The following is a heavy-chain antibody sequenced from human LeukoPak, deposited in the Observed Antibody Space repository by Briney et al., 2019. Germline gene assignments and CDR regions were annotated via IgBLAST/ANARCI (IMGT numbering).Heavy chain of an antibody. CDR3: AAMMGMDV. V-gene: IGHV3-23*01. D-gene: IGHD2-2*01. CDR1: GFTFSSSA. Sequence: GGSLRLSCAASGFTFSSSALSWVRQAPGKGLEWVSAISGSGGSTYYADSVKGRFTISGDNAKNSLYLQMNSLRAEDTAVYYCAAMMGMDVWGQGTTVTVSS. J-gene: IGHJ6*02. CDR2: ISGSGGST.